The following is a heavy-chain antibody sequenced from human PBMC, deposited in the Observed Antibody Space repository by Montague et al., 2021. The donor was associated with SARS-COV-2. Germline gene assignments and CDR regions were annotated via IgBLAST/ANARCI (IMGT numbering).Heavy chain of an antibody. CDR2: THYRSMWKS. V-gene: IGHV6-1*01. J-gene: IGHJ4*02. Sequence: CAISGDSVSSNSATWNWIRQSPSRGLEWLGRTHYRSMWKSDYARXVKSRIAINPDTSKNQFSLQLNSVTPEDTSLYYCVRGIAPAGSYDYWGQGTLVTVPS. D-gene: IGHD6-13*01. CDR1: GDSVSSNSAT. CDR3: VRGIAPAGSYDY.